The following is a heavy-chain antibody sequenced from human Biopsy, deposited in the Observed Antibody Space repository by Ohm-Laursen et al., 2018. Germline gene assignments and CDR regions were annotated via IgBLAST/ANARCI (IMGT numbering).Heavy chain of an antibody. CDR1: GGTFSNYG. CDR2: NIPILGTG. Sequence: AASVKVSCNAPGGTFSNYGVNWVRQAPGQGLEWLGGNIPILGTGNYAQKFQDRVTVAADTSTSTATMELRSLRSDDTAVYYCATKLTGYFHHWGQRTLVIVSS. CDR3: ATKLTGYFHH. D-gene: IGHD3-9*01. J-gene: IGHJ1*01. V-gene: IGHV1-69*06.